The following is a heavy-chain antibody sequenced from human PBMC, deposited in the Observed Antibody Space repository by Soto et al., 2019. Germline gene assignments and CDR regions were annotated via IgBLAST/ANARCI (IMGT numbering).Heavy chain of an antibody. D-gene: IGHD3-3*01. CDR1: GYTFTSYG. CDR3: ARDDYDLWRNNWLDS. Sequence: ASVKVSCKASGYTFTSYGISWVRQAPGQGLEWMGWISAYNGNTNYAQKLQGRVTMTTDTSTSTAYMELRSLRSDDTAVYYCARDDYDLWRNNWLDSWGQGTLVTVSS. J-gene: IGHJ5*01. CDR2: ISAYNGNT. V-gene: IGHV1-18*01.